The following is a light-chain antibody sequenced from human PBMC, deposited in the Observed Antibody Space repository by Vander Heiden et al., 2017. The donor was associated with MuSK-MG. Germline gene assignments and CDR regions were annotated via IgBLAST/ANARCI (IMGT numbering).Light chain of an antibody. CDR3: QQYGSSPQT. CDR1: QSVSSSY. Sequence: DIVLTQSPGTLSVSPGERATLSCRASQSVSSSYFAWYQQKPGQAPRLLIYCASSRATGIPDRFSGSGSGTDFTLTISRLEAEDLAVYYCQQYGSSPQTFGQGTKVEIK. V-gene: IGKV3-20*01. CDR2: CAS. J-gene: IGKJ1*01.